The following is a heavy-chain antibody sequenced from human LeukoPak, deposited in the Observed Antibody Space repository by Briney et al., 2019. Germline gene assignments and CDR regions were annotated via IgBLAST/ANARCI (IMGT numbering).Heavy chain of an antibody. D-gene: IGHD3-22*01. Sequence: SETLSLTCTVSGGSISSYYWSWIRQPPGKGLKWIGYIYYSGSTNYNPSLKSRVTISVDTSKNQFSLKLSSVTAADTAVYYCARDSSGYYPYNWFDPWGQGTLVTVSS. CDR1: GGSISSYY. CDR3: ARDSSGYYPYNWFDP. V-gene: IGHV4-59*01. J-gene: IGHJ5*02. CDR2: IYYSGST.